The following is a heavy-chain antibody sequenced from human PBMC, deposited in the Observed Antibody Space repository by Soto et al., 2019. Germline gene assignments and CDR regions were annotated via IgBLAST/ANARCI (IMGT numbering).Heavy chain of an antibody. CDR1: GFNVSNNY. CDR2: IYAGGST. J-gene: IGHJ3*02. V-gene: IGHV3-66*01. D-gene: IGHD3-16*02. Sequence: GGSLRLSCAASGFNVSNNYMNWVRQVPGKGLEWVSVIYAGGSTYYADSVKGRFTVSRDSSKNTVYLQMNSLRVEDTAVYYCARDSTWSSRHQDDIVDIWGQGTMVTVSS. CDR3: ARDSTWSSRHQDDIVDI.